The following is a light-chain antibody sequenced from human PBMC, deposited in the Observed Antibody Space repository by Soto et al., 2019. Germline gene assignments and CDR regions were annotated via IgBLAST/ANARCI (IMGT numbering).Light chain of an antibody. CDR2: AAS. CDR3: QQYDNWRT. CDR1: QTISGT. V-gene: IGKV3-15*01. J-gene: IGKJ1*01. Sequence: EVVMTQSPATLSVSPGERATLSCRASQTISGTLAWYQQKPGQAPRLLIHAASTRATGIPARFSGSGSGTEFALTISSLQSEDFAIYYCQQYDNWRTFGQGTKVDIK.